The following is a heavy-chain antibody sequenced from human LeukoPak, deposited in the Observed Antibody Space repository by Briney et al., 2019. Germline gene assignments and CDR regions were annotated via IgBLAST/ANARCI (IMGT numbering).Heavy chain of an antibody. CDR3: ARVVGAYYFDY. CDR1: GFTFSSYA. V-gene: IGHV3-7*01. J-gene: IGHJ4*02. Sequence: PGGSLRLSCAASGFTFSSYAMSWVRQAPGKGLEWVANIKHDGSEKYYVDSVKGRFTISRDNAKNSLYLQMNSLRAEDTAVYYCARVVGAYYFDYWGQGTLVTVSS. CDR2: IKHDGSEK. D-gene: IGHD3-16*01.